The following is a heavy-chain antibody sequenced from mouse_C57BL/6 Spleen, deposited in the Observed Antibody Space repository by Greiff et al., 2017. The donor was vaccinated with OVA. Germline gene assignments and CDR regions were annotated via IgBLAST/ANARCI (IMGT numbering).Heavy chain of an antibody. V-gene: IGHV1-19*01. Sequence: VQLKQSGPVLVKPGASVKMSCKASGYTFTDYYMNWVKQSHGKSLEWIGVINPYNGGTSYNQKFKGKATLTVDKSSSTAYMELNSLTSEDSAVYYCARGYYYGSSHWYFDVWGTGTTVTVSS. CDR2: INPYNGGT. CDR1: GYTFTDYY. D-gene: IGHD1-1*01. CDR3: ARGYYYGSSHWYFDV. J-gene: IGHJ1*03.